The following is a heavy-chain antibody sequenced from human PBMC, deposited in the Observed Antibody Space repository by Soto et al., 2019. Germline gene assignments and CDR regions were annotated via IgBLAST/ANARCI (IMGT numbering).Heavy chain of an antibody. CDR3: ARGSQWFAVTTD. CDR2: MNPNSGDT. J-gene: IGHJ4*02. V-gene: IGHV1-8*01. D-gene: IGHD4-17*01. CDR1: GYTFTSYD. Sequence: QVQLVQSGAEVKKPGASVKVSCKASGYTFTSYDINWVRQATGQGLEWMGWMNPNSGDTGYAQKVQGRVTMTRNTSISTAYMELSSLRSEDTAVYYCARGSQWFAVTTDWGQGTLVTVSS.